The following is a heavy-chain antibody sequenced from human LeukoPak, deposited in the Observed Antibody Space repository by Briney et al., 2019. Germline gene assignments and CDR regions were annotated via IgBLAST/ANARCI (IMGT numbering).Heavy chain of an antibody. V-gene: IGHV4-4*07. CDR1: GGSISSYY. J-gene: IGHJ4*02. CDR2: IYTTGST. D-gene: IGHD5-12*01. Sequence: SETLSLTCTVSGGSISSYYWTWIRQPAGKGLEWIGRIYTTGSTNYNPSLNSRVTMSVDTSKNQFSLKLSSVTAADTAVYYCARRVVPGGYTNWGQGTLVTVSS. CDR3: ARRVVPGGYTN.